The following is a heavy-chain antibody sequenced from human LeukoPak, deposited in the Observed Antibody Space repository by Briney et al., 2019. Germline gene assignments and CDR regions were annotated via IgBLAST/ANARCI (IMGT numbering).Heavy chain of an antibody. V-gene: IGHV1-18*01. Sequence: ASVKVSCKASGYTFTSYGISWVRQAPGQGLEWMGWISAYNGNTNYAQKLQGRVTMTTDTSTSTAYMELRSLRSDDTAVYYCARDGYCSGGSCYYKWDYYYYYMDVWGKGTTVTISS. CDR3: ARDGYCSGGSCYYKWDYYYYYMDV. D-gene: IGHD2-15*01. J-gene: IGHJ6*03. CDR2: ISAYNGNT. CDR1: GYTFTSYG.